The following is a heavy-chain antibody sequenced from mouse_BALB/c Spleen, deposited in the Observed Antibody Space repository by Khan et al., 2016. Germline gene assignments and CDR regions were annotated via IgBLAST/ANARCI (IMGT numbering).Heavy chain of an antibody. J-gene: IGHJ4*01. CDR3: ARTADYPYYAMDY. CDR1: EYTFTNYG. V-gene: IGHV9-3*02. D-gene: IGHD2-13*01. CDR2: INTNTGEP. Sequence: QIQLVQSGPELKKPGETVKISCKASEYTFTNYGMNWVKQAPGKGLKWMGWINTNTGEPTYAEEFKGRFAFSLEASASTAYLQINSLKNEDSATYFCARTADYPYYAMDYWGQGTSVTVSS.